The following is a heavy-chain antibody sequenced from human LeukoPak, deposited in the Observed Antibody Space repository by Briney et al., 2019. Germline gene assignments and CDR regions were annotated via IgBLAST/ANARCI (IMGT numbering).Heavy chain of an antibody. D-gene: IGHD5-18*01. Sequence: SETLSLTCTVSGGSISSYYWSWIRQPPGKGLEWIGYIYYSGSTNYNPSLKSRVTISVDTSKNQFSLKLSSVTAADTAVYYCARGGGYSYGLSHYFYYYYGMDVWGKGTTVTVSS. V-gene: IGHV4-59*01. CDR2: IYYSGST. CDR3: ARGGGYSYGLSHYFYYYYGMDV. CDR1: GGSISSYY. J-gene: IGHJ6*04.